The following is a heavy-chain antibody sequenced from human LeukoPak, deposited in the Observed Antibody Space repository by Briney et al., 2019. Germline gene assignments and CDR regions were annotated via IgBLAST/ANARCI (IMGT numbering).Heavy chain of an antibody. CDR1: GYTFTSNY. D-gene: IGHD4-11*01. CDR2: IYPRDGST. CDR3: ARDHYSNYVPYYYYGMDV. V-gene: IGHV1-46*01. J-gene: IGHJ6*02. Sequence: ASVKVSCKASGYTFTSNYIHWVRQAPGQGLEWMGMIYPRDGSTSYAQKFQGRVTITRDTSASTAYMELSSLRSEDTAVYYCARDHYSNYVPYYYYGMDVWGQGTTVTVSS.